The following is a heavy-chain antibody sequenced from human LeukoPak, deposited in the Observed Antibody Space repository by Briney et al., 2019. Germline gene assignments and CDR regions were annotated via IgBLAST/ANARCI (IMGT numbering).Heavy chain of an antibody. CDR2: ISGSGAGT. D-gene: IGHD2-2*01. CDR3: ATRTLYCSTSRCYLDY. V-gene: IGHV3-23*01. J-gene: IGHJ4*02. Sequence: GSLLLSCAASGFTFSNYAMSWVRQAPGKGLEWVSSISGSGAGTYYADSVKGRFTISRDNSKNTLYLQMSSLRAADTAVYYCATRTLYCSTSRCYLDYWGRGTLVTVSS. CDR1: GFTFSNYA.